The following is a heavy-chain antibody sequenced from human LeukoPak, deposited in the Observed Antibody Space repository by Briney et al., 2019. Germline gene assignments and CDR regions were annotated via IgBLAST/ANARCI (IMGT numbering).Heavy chain of an antibody. CDR1: GFTFSSYS. J-gene: IGHJ6*03. V-gene: IGHV3-23*01. Sequence: QPGGSLRLSCAASGFTFSSYSXXXFRQAPGKXXXXXXAISGSGXNTXYADSVKGXXXXSRXNSRNTLFLQINSLRAEDTAVYYCAKAXGLDHYYYMDVWGKGTTVTVSS. CDR2: ISGSGXNT. CDR3: AKAXGLDHYYYMDV.